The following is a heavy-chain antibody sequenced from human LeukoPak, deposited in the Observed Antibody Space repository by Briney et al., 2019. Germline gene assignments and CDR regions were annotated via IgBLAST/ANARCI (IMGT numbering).Heavy chain of an antibody. CDR2: IYYSGST. J-gene: IGHJ4*02. CDR1: GGSISSSSYY. D-gene: IGHD4-17*01. CDR3: ARHRTSKTTVTTRYFDY. Sequence: SETLSLTCTVSGGSISSSSYYWGWIRQPPGKGLEWIGSIYYSGSTYYNPSLKSRVTISVDTSKNQFSLKLSSVTAADTAVYYCARHRTSKTTVTTRYFDYWGQGTLVTVSS. V-gene: IGHV4-39*01.